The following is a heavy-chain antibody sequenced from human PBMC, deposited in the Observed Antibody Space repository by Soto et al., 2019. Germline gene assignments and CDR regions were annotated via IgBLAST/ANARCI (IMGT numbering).Heavy chain of an antibody. CDR2: NNHSGST. V-gene: IGHV4-34*01. CDR3: ARGRGMDV. Sequence: SSETLSLTCAVYGGSFSGYYWSWIRQPPGKGVEWIGENNHSGSTNYNPSIKSRVTISVDTYKNQFSLKLSSVTAAETAVYYCARGRGMDVWGQGTTVTVSS. J-gene: IGHJ6*02. CDR1: GGSFSGYY.